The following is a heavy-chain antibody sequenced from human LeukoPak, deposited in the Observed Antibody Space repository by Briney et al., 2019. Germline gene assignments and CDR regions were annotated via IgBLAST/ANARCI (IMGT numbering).Heavy chain of an antibody. CDR2: IIPIFGTA. CDR3: ARFVRRVRGVIGTIDAFDI. CDR1: GGTFSSYA. D-gene: IGHD3-10*01. Sequence: GSSVKVSCKASGGTFSSYAISWVRQAPGQGLELMGGIIPIFGTANYAQKFRGRVTITADKSTRTAYMELSSLRSEDTAVYYCARFVRRVRGVIGTIDAFDIWGQGTMVTVSS. V-gene: IGHV1-69*06. J-gene: IGHJ3*02.